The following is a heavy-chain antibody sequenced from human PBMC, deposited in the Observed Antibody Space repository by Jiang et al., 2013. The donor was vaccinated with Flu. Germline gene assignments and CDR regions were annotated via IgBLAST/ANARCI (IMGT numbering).Heavy chain of an antibody. Sequence: GLVKPSETPSLKCTVSGGSISSSSYYWDWIRQPPGKGLEWVATIYFRGKTYYSPSLKSRVTVSIDTSENQFSLHMSSVTAADTAVYYCARSSAGALGWGPGDFDSWGRGTLVTVSS. V-gene: IGHV4-39*01. J-gene: IGHJ4*02. CDR2: IYFRGKT. CDR3: ARSSAGALGWGPGDFDS. CDR1: GGSISSSSYY. D-gene: IGHD4/OR15-4a*01.